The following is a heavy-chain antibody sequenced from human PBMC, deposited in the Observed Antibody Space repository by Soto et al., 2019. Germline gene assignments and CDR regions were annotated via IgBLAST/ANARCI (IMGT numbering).Heavy chain of an antibody. Sequence: QITLKESGTTLVKPTQTLTLTCTFSGFSLSTSGVGVGWIRQPPGKALEWLALIYWDDDKRYSPSLKSRLTITKDTSKNQVLLTMTNMDPVDTATYYCAHRPGDWSLFDYWGQGTLVTVSS. CDR2: IYWDDDK. CDR1: GFSLSTSGVG. CDR3: AHRPGDWSLFDY. D-gene: IGHD3-9*01. V-gene: IGHV2-5*02. J-gene: IGHJ4*02.